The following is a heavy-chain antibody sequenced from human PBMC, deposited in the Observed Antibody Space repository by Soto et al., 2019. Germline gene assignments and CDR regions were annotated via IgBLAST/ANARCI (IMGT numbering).Heavy chain of an antibody. J-gene: IGHJ4*02. V-gene: IGHV1-69*13. D-gene: IGHD1-26*01. CDR2: IIPIFGTA. Sequence: SVKVSCKASGGTFSSYAISWVRQAPGQGLEWMGGIIPIFGTANYAQKFQGRVTITADESTSTAYMELSSLRSEDTAVYYCARTLYSGSYYLHFDYWGQGTLVTVSS. CDR1: GGTFSSYA. CDR3: ARTLYSGSYYLHFDY.